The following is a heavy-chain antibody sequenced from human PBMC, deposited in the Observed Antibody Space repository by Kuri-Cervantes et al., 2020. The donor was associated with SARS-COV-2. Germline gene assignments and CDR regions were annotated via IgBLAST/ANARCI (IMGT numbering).Heavy chain of an antibody. D-gene: IGHD1-26*01. CDR3: AKDLGGYLGN. CDR1: GGSISSSSYY. CDR2: IYYSGST. Sequence: SETLSLTCTVSGGSISSSSYYWGWIRQPPGKGLEWIGSIYYSGSTYYNPSLKSRVTISVDTSKNQFSLKLSSVTAADTAVYYCAKDLGGYLGNWGQGTLVTVSS. J-gene: IGHJ4*02. V-gene: IGHV4-39*02.